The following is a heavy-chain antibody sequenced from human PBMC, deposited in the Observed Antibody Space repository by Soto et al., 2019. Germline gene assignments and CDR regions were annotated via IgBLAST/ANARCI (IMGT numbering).Heavy chain of an antibody. Sequence: SETLSLTCTVSGGSISSYYWSWIRQPPGKGLEWIGYIYYSGSTNYNPSLKSRVTISVDTSKNQFSLKLSSVTAADTAVYYCARWAASLSRNWFDPWGQGTLVTVSS. V-gene: IGHV4-59*01. CDR1: GGSISSYY. J-gene: IGHJ5*02. D-gene: IGHD2-15*01. CDR2: IYYSGST. CDR3: ARWAASLSRNWFDP.